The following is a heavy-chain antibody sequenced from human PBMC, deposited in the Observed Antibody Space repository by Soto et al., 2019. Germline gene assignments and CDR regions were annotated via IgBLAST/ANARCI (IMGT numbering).Heavy chain of an antibody. D-gene: IGHD1-26*01. J-gene: IGHJ4*02. CDR3: ARGREHYSGSYPSANDY. CDR2: INHSGST. V-gene: IGHV4-34*01. Sequence: QVQLQQWGAGLLKPSETLSLTCAVYGGSFSGYYWSWIRQPPGKGLEWVGEINHSGSTNYNPSLKSRVTISVDTSKNQFSLKLSSVTAADTAVYYCARGREHYSGSYPSANDYWGQGTLVTVSS. CDR1: GGSFSGYY.